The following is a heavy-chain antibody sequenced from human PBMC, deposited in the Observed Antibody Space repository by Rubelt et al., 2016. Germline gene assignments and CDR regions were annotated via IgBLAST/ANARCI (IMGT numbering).Heavy chain of an antibody. CDR3: AGGRRGSSSWLGRDYYGMDV. CDR2: INHSGST. J-gene: IGHJ6*02. V-gene: IGHV4-34*01. Sequence: QVQLQQWGAGLLKPSETLSLTCAVYGGSFSGYYWSWIRQPPGKGLEWIGEINHSGSTNYNPSLKSRVTSYGCPSKNQFSLKLSSVTAADTAVYYCAGGRRGSSSWLGRDYYGMDVWGQGTTVTVSS. D-gene: IGHD6-13*01. CDR1: GGSFSGYY.